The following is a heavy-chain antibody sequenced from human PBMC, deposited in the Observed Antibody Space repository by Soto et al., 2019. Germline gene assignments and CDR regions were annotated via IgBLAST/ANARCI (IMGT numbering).Heavy chain of an antibody. V-gene: IGHV1-69*13. D-gene: IGHD2-8*01. Sequence: ASVKVSCKASGGTFSSYAISWVRQAPGQGLEWMGGIIPIFGTASYAQKFQGRVTITADESTSTAYMELSSLRSEDTAVYYCARLKNGGYVDYWGQGTLVTVSS. CDR1: GGTFSSYA. J-gene: IGHJ4*02. CDR3: ARLKNGGYVDY. CDR2: IIPIFGTA.